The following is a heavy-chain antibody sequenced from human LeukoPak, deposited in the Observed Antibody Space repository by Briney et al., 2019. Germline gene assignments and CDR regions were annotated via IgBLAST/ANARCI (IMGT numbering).Heavy chain of an antibody. D-gene: IGHD6-13*01. V-gene: IGHV3-23*01. CDR2: ISGGSENT. CDR3: ANMQLVKGVFEI. CDR1: GFTFSSFA. J-gene: IGHJ3*02. Sequence: GGSLRLSCAASGFTFSSFAMSWVRQAPGKGLDWVSSISGGSENTYYADSVKGRFTISRDNSKNTLDLHLNSLTADDTAVYYCANMQLVKGVFEIWGQGTRVTVSS.